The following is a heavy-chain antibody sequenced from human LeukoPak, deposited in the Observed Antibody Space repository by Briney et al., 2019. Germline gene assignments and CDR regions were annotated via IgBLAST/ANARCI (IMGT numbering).Heavy chain of an antibody. D-gene: IGHD1-1*01. V-gene: IGHV4-38-2*01. CDR3: ARVRTSSLGWFDP. Sequence: ASETLSLTCAVSGYSISISFYWGWTRQPPGQGLGWIGSIYHTGRTYYNPSLNSRVTISVDTSKNHFSLKLSSVTAADTAVYYCARVRTSSLGWFDPWGQGTLVTVSS. CDR2: IYHTGRT. CDR1: GYSISISFY. J-gene: IGHJ5*02.